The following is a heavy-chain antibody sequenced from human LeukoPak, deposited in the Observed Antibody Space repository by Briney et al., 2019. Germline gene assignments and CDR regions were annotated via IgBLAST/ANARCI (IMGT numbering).Heavy chain of an antibody. V-gene: IGHV3-53*01. Sequence: GGSLRLSCAASGFTVSGNYMSWVHQAPGKGLEWVSTIYSGGSTYYADSVKGRFTISRDNSKNTLYLQMNSLRVEDTAVYYCATRFSYCDYDYWGQGALVTVSS. CDR2: IYSGGST. CDR1: GFTVSGNY. CDR3: ATRFSYCDYDY. D-gene: IGHD4-17*01. J-gene: IGHJ4*02.